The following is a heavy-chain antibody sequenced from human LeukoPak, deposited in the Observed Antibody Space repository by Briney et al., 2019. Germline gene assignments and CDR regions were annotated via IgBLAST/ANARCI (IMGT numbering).Heavy chain of an antibody. Sequence: QTGGSLRLSCAASGFTFSNYSMNWVRQAPGKGREWISYISRSSTTIYYADSVKGRFTISRDNAKNSLYLQMNSLRAEDTAVYYCAAPHYDILTGYFYYFGYWGQGTLVTVSS. CDR3: AAPHYDILTGYFYYFGY. D-gene: IGHD3-9*01. CDR1: GFTFSNYS. J-gene: IGHJ4*02. CDR2: ISRSSTTI. V-gene: IGHV3-48*04.